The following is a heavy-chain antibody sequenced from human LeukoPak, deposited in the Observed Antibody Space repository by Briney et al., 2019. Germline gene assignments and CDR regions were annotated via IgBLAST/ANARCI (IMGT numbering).Heavy chain of an antibody. CDR1: GYTFTSYY. CDR3: ARDVVVVVAATQGAKYYYYGMDV. D-gene: IGHD2-15*01. Sequence: ASVKVSCKASGYTFTSYYMHWVRQAPGQGLEWMGWINPNSGGTNYAQKFQGRVTMTRDTSISTAYMELSRLRSDDTAVYYCARDVVVVVAATQGAKYYYYGMDVWGQGTTVTVSS. CDR2: INPNSGGT. J-gene: IGHJ6*02. V-gene: IGHV1-2*02.